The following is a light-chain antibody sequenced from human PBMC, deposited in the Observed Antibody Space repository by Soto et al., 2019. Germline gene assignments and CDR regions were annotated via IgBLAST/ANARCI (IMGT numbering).Light chain of an antibody. CDR1: SSDVGGYNY. CDR3: SSYGSSNNHV. Sequence: QSVLTQPPSASGSPGQSVSISCTGTSSDVGGYNYVSWFQQYPGKAPKLLIHEVNKRPSGVPDRFSGSKSGNTAALTVSGLEAEDEADYCCSSYGSSNNHVFGTGTKVTVL. J-gene: IGLJ1*01. CDR2: EVN. V-gene: IGLV2-8*01.